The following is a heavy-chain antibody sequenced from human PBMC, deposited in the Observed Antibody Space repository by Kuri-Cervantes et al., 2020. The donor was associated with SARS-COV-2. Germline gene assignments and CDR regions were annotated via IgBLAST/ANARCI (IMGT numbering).Heavy chain of an antibody. CDR3: AKDRRGYGDYEALDY. Sequence: GESLKISRAATGFTFSSYAMHWVRQAPGKGLEWVAVISYDGSNKYYADSVKGRFTISRDNSKNTLYLQMNSLRAEDTAVYYCAKDRRGYGDYEALDYWGQGTLVTVSS. V-gene: IGHV3-30-3*01. D-gene: IGHD4-17*01. CDR2: ISYDGSNK. CDR1: GFTFSSYA. J-gene: IGHJ4*02.